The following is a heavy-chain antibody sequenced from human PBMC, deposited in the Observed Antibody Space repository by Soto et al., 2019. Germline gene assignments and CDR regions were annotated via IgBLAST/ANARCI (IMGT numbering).Heavy chain of an antibody. CDR3: ARRLTKTVSALGY. V-gene: IGHV3-30*09. D-gene: IGHD2-8*01. J-gene: IGHJ4*02. CDR1: GFTFTSFA. CDR2: ISENGVNK. Sequence: QVPLVESGVGVVQTGASLRLSCSASGFTFTSFAIHWVRQAPGQGLEWVAVISENGVNKYSAESVRGRFVISRDNSKNTVELEMNSLRPEDTAIYFCARRLTKTVSALGYWGQGTLVTVSS.